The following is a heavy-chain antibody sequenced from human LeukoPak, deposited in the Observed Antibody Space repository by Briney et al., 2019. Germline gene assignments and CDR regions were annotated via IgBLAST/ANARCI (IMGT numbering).Heavy chain of an antibody. J-gene: IGHJ4*02. CDR2: ISKDGSDK. CDR1: GFVFRRYG. CDR3: RSGSSSQSFVF. V-gene: IGHV3-30*03. D-gene: IGHD6-6*01. Sequence: GGSLRLSCTVSGFVFRRYGMQWVRQAPGKGLEWVAVISKDGSDKYYIDSVKGRFTKSRDNSKSTLFLQMDSLTNEDTAVYYCRSGSSSQSFVFWGQGTLVTVSS.